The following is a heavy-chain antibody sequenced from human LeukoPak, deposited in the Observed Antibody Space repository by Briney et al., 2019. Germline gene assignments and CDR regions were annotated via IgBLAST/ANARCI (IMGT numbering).Heavy chain of an antibody. J-gene: IGHJ4*02. Sequence: GGSLRLSCAASGFTFSSYAMSWVRQAPGKGLEWVSSISSSSSYIYYADSVKGRFTISRDNAKNSLYLQMNSLRAEDTAVYYCARDLFVAAAGTGGYWGQGTLVTVSS. D-gene: IGHD6-13*01. CDR1: GFTFSSYA. CDR2: ISSSSSYI. CDR3: ARDLFVAAAGTGGY. V-gene: IGHV3-21*01.